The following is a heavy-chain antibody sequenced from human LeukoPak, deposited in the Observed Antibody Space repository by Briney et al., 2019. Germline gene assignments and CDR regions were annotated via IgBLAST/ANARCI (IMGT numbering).Heavy chain of an antibody. CDR1: GFTFSGSA. V-gene: IGHV3-73*01. D-gene: IGHD2-2*01. CDR2: IRSKANSYAT. J-gene: IGHJ6*04. CDR3: TRRGDIVVVPAAISYYYYGMDV. Sequence: PGGSLKLSCAASGFTFSGSAMHWVRQASGKGLEWVGRIRSKANSYATAYAASVKGRFTISRDDSKNTAYLQMNSLKTEDTAVYYCTRRGDIVVVPAAISYYYYGMDVWGKGTTVTVSS.